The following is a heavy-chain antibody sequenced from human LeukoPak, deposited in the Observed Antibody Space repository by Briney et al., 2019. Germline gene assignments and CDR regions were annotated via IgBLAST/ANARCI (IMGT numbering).Heavy chain of an antibody. CDR3: AKGTSTSCYSSSDY. CDR1: GFTFSSYG. D-gene: IGHD2-2*02. CDR2: ISYDGSDK. V-gene: IGHV3-30*18. J-gene: IGHJ4*02. Sequence: SGGSLRLSCAASGFTFSSYGMHWVRQAPGKGLEWVAVISYDGSDKYYADSVKGRFTISRDNSENTLYLHMSSLKTEDTALYYCAKGTSTSCYSSSDYWGQGTLVTVSS.